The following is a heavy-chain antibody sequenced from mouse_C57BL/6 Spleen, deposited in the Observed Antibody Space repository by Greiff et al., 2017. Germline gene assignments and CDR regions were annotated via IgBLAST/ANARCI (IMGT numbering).Heavy chain of an antibody. J-gene: IGHJ2*01. CDR2: IYPRSGNT. CDR1: GYTFTSYG. Sequence: VQLQQSGAELARPGASVKLSCKASGYTFTSYGISWVKQRTGQGLEWIGEIYPRSGNTYYNEKFKGKATFTADTSSNTAYLQLSSLTSEDTAVYYCTTGLGRYYFDYWGQGTTLTVSS. CDR3: TTGLGRYYFDY. D-gene: IGHD4-1*01. V-gene: IGHV1-81*01.